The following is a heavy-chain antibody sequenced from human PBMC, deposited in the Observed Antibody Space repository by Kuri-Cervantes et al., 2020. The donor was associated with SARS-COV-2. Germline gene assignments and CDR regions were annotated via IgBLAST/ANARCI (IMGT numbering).Heavy chain of an antibody. CDR1: GFTFSSYG. D-gene: IGHD6-13*01. CDR3: ARGHSSSWHSYYYGMDV. J-gene: IGHJ6*02. V-gene: IGHV3-30*03. CDR2: ISYDGSNK. Sequence: GGSLRLSCAASGFTFSSYGMHWVRQAPGKGLEWVAVISYDGSNKYYADSVKGRFTISRDNYKNTLYLQMNSLRAEDTAVYYCARGHSSSWHSYYYGMDVWGQGTTVTVSS.